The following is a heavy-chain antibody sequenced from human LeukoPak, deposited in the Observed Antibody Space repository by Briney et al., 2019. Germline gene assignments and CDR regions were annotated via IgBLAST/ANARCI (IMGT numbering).Heavy chain of an antibody. CDR3: ARHQSHYGDPSFDY. J-gene: IGHJ4*02. Sequence: SSETLSLTCTVSGASISSYYWSWIRQPPGKGLEWIGYFYYSGSTNYNPSLKSRVTISVDTSKNQFSLKLSSVTAADTAVYYCARHQSHYGDPSFDYWGQGTLVTVSS. CDR1: GASISSYY. D-gene: IGHD4-17*01. V-gene: IGHV4-59*08. CDR2: FYYSGST.